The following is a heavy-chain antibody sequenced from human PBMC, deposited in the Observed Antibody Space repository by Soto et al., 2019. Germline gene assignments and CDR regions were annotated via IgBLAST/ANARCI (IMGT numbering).Heavy chain of an antibody. CDR1: GGSFSGYY. J-gene: IGHJ4*02. CDR2: IHHSGST. Sequence: PSETLSLTCAVYGGSFSGYYWTWIRQPPGKGLEWIGEIHHSGSTNYNPSLKSRVTISVDTSNNQFSLNLTSVTAADTAVYYCARGKLRRVDYWGQGSLVTVSS. V-gene: IGHV4-34*01. CDR3: ARGKLRRVDY.